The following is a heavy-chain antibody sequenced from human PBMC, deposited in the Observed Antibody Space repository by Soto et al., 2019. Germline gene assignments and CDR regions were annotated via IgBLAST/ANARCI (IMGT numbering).Heavy chain of an antibody. Sequence: AAVNDSCKASGYTFTGYYMHWVRQAPGQGLEWMGWINPNSGGTNYAQKFQGWVTMTRDTSISTAYMELSRLRSDDTAVYYCAREGGVVATIESNRRENYGMDVWGQGTTVTVSS. CDR1: GYTFTGYY. V-gene: IGHV1-2*04. CDR2: INPNSGGT. J-gene: IGHJ6*02. CDR3: AREGGVVATIESNRRENYGMDV. D-gene: IGHD5-12*01.